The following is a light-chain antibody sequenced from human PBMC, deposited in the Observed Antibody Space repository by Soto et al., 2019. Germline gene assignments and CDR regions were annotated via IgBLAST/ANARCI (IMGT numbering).Light chain of an antibody. CDR2: AAS. CDR1: QSISSY. CDR3: QQSYSARWT. Sequence: DIQMTQSPSSLSASVGDRVTITCRASQSISSYLNWYHQKPGKAPKLLIYAASSLQSGVPSRFSGSGSGTDFTLTISSLQPEDFATYYCQQSYSARWTFGQGTKLEIK. J-gene: IGKJ1*01. V-gene: IGKV1-39*01.